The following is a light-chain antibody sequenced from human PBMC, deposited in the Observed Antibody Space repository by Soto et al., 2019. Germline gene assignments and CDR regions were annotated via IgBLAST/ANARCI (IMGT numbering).Light chain of an antibody. Sequence: SALTQPASVSGSPGQSITISCTGTSSDVGGYNYVSWYQQHPGKAPKLMIYDVSNRPSGVSNRFSGSESGNTASLTISGLQAEDEADYYCSSYTSSSTPRVVFGGGTKVTVL. CDR3: SSYTSSSTPRVV. V-gene: IGLV2-14*01. CDR1: SSDVGGYNY. CDR2: DVS. J-gene: IGLJ2*01.